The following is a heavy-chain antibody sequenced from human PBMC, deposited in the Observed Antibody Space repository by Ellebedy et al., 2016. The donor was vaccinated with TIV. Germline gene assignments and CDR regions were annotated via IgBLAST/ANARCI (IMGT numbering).Heavy chain of an antibody. J-gene: IGHJ4*02. D-gene: IGHD2-15*01. CDR3: ARAATPSTPVDY. CDR2: IYYSGST. Sequence: SETLSLTXTVSGGSISSYYWSWIRQPPGKRLEWIGYIYYSGSTNYNPSLKSRVTISVDTSKNQFSLKLSSVTAADTAVYYCARAATPSTPVDYWGQGTLVTVSS. CDR1: GGSISSYY. V-gene: IGHV4-59*01.